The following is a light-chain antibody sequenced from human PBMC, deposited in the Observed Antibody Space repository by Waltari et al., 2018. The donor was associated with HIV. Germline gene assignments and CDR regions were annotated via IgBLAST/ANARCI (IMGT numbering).Light chain of an antibody. CDR3: CAYAGSTTYVI. Sequence: QSALTQPASVSGSPGQSLTISCTGTSSDVGGYNLVSWYQQHPGKAPKLMIYEVRKRSSGVSNRFSGSKSGNTASLTISGLQAEDEADYYCCAYAGSTTYVIFGGGTKLTVL. J-gene: IGLJ2*01. CDR2: EVR. CDR1: SSDVGGYNL. V-gene: IGLV2-23*02.